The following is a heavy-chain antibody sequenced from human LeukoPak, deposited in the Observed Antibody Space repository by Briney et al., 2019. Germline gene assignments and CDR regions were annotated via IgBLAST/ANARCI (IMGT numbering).Heavy chain of an antibody. J-gene: IGHJ4*02. V-gene: IGHV3-48*03. CDR2: ISSSGSTI. CDR1: GFTFSSYE. D-gene: IGHD1-26*01. Sequence: PGGSLRLSCAASGFTFSSYEMNWVRQAPGKGLEWVSYISSSGSTIYYADSVKGRFTISRDNAKNSLSLQMNSLRAEDTAVYYCARDRQWESRFDYWGQGTLVTVSS. CDR3: ARDRQWESRFDY.